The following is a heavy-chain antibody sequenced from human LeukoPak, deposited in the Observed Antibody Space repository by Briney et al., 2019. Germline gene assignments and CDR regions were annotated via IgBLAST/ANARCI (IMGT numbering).Heavy chain of an antibody. CDR2: ISDTGGFT. V-gene: IGHV3-23*01. CDR3: ANAPTGTYRFDY. D-gene: IGHD4-17*01. Sequence: GGSLRLSCAASGFTFTRYAMTWVRQAPGKGPEWVSTISDTGGFTFYADSVKGRFTISRDNSKNTLDLQMNSLRADDTAVYYCANAPTGTYRFDYWGQGTLVTVSS. CDR1: GFTFTRYA. J-gene: IGHJ4*02.